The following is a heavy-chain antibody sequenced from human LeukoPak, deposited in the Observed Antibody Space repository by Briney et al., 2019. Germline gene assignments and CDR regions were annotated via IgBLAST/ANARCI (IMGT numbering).Heavy chain of an antibody. V-gene: IGHV4-30-2*03. CDR1: GGSISSGGYY. J-gene: IGHJ3*02. CDR3: ARGRITMIVVVEHAFDI. D-gene: IGHD3-22*01. Sequence: SQTLSLTCTVSGGSISSGGYYWSWIRQPPGKGLEWIGSIYYSGSTYYNPSLKSRVTISVDTSKNQFSLKLSSVTAADTAVYYCARGRITMIVVVEHAFDIWGQGTMVTVSS. CDR2: IYYSGST.